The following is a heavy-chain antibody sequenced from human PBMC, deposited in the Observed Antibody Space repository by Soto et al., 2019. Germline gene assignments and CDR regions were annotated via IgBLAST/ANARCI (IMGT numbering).Heavy chain of an antibody. Sequence: ASETLSLTCTVTGGSISTYYWSWIRQPPGKGLEWIGYIYYTGNTNYNPSLKSRVTISVDTSKNQFSLKLSSVTAADTAVYYCARDVGEYSGYVGPFDYWGQGTLVTVSS. J-gene: IGHJ4*02. CDR2: IYYTGNT. D-gene: IGHD5-12*01. CDR3: ARDVGEYSGYVGPFDY. V-gene: IGHV4-59*13. CDR1: GGSISTYY.